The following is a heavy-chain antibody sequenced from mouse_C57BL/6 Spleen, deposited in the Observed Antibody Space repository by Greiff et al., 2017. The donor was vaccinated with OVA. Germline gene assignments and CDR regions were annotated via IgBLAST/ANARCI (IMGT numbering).Heavy chain of an antibody. V-gene: IGHV3-6*01. CDR2: ISYDGSN. CDR1: GYSITSGYY. Sequence: EVQLQESGPGLVKPSQSLSLTCSVTGYSITSGYYWNWIRQFPGNKLEWMGYISYDGSNNYNPSLKNRISITRDTSKNQFFLKLNSVTTEDTATYYCARDGDYYYGSSYCFDYWGQGTTLTVSS. CDR3: ARDGDYYYGSSYCFDY. D-gene: IGHD1-1*01. J-gene: IGHJ2*01.